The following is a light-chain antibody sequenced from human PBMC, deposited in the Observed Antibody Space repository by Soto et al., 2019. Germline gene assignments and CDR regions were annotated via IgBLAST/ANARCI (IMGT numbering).Light chain of an antibody. Sequence: QSVLTQPASVSGSPGQSVTISCIGTSRDVGTYNLVSWYQHHPGKAPKLIIYEDTKRPSGVSGRFSGSRSGSTASLTISGLQAEDEAFYTCCSYAGTSAYYVFGTGTKLTVL. V-gene: IGLV2-23*01. J-gene: IGLJ1*01. CDR2: EDT. CDR3: CSYAGTSAYYV. CDR1: SRDVGTYNL.